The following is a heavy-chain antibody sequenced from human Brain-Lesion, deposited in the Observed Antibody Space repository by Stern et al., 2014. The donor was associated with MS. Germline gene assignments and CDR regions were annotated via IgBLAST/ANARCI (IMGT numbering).Heavy chain of an antibody. J-gene: IGHJ5*02. V-gene: IGHV1-58*01. CDR2: IVVGRGNT. Sequence: QLVESGPEVKKPGTSVKVSCKASGFTFTSSAVQWVRQARGQRLEGIGWIVVGRGNTNYAQKFQERVTITRDMSTSTAYMELSSLRSEDTAVYYCAADPTTGSSSWYYIPNWFDPWGQGTLVTVSS. CDR1: GFTFTSSA. CDR3: AADPTTGSSSWYYIPNWFDP. D-gene: IGHD6-13*01.